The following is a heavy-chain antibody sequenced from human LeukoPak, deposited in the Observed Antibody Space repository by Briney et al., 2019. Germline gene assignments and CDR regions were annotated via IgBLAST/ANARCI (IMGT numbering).Heavy chain of an antibody. J-gene: IGHJ4*02. CDR1: GYTFTSYG. CDR2: MNPNSGNT. V-gene: IGHV1-8*02. Sequence: ASVKVSCKASGYTFTSYGISWVRQAPGQGLGWMGWMNPNSGNTGYAQKFQGRVTMTRNTSISTAYMELSSLRSEDTAVYYCARGTQNYYDSSGYYFTPFDYWGQGTLVTVSS. CDR3: ARGTQNYYDSSGYYFTPFDY. D-gene: IGHD3-22*01.